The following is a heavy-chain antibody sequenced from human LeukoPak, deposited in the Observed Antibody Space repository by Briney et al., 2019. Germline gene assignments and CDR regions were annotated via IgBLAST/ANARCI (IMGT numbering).Heavy chain of an antibody. CDR3: ARRDRWFDP. V-gene: IGHV4-38-2*01. J-gene: IGHJ5*02. Sequence: SETLSLTCGVSGYSISSGYYWGWIRQSPGKGLERIGNIYRSGSTYYNPSLKSRVTISVDTSKNQFSLRLTSVTAADTAVYYCARRDRWFDPWGQGTLVTVSS. CDR1: GYSISSGYY. CDR2: IYRSGST.